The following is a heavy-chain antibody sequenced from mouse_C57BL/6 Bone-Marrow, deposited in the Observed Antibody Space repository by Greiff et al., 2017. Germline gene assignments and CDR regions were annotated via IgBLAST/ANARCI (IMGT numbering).Heavy chain of an antibody. CDR2: IYPGDGDT. Sequence: VQLQQSGAELVKPGASVKISCKASGYAFSSYWMNWVKQRPGKGLEWIGQIYPGDGDTNYNGKFKGKATLTTDKSSSTAYMKLSSLTSEDSAVYFCARQMAHWYFDVWGTGTTVTVSS. CDR3: ARQMAHWYFDV. V-gene: IGHV1-80*01. J-gene: IGHJ1*03. D-gene: IGHD2-3*01. CDR1: GYAFSSYW.